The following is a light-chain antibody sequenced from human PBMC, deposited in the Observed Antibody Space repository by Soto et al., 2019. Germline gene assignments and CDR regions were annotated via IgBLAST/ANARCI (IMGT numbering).Light chain of an antibody. CDR1: SSDVGGYNY. CDR2: EVT. CDR3: SSYTRSNTYV. V-gene: IGLV2-14*01. Sequence: QSALTQPASVSGSPGQSITISCTGTSSDVGGYNYVSWYQQHPGKVRKLMIYEVTNRPSGVSDRFSGSKSGNTASLTISGLQAEDEADYYCSSYTRSNTYVFGTGTKLTVL. J-gene: IGLJ1*01.